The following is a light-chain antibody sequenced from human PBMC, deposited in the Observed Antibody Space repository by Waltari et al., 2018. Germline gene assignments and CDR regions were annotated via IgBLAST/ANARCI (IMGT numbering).Light chain of an antibody. Sequence: IMLTQSPGTLSLSPGERATLSCRASQSISRYLAWYQQKPGQAPRLLSYGASPRATGIPDRFSGSGSGKDFSLTISGLEPEDSAVYYCQHHFRLPATFGQGTKVEIK. CDR3: QHHFRLPAT. CDR2: GAS. J-gene: IGKJ1*01. V-gene: IGKV3-20*01. CDR1: QSISRY.